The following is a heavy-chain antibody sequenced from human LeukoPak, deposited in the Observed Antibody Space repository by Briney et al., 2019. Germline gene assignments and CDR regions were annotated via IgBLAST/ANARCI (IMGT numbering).Heavy chain of an antibody. J-gene: IGHJ5*02. V-gene: IGHV4-59*01. CDR2: IYYSGST. Sequence: SETLSLTCTVSRGSISSYYWSWIRQPPGKGLEWIGYIYYSGSTNYNPSLKSRVTISVDTPKNQFSLKLSSVTAAGTAVYYCAGTLVVAATRWFDPWGQGTLVTVSS. CDR3: AGTLVVAATRWFDP. CDR1: RGSISSYY. D-gene: IGHD2-15*01.